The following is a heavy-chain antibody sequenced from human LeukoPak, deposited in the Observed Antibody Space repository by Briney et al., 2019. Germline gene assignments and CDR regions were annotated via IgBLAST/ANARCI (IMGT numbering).Heavy chain of an antibody. CDR3: ARDSTTVTTDY. J-gene: IGHJ4*02. D-gene: IGHD4-17*01. CDR2: IYSGGTT. CDR1: GFTVSSNY. V-gene: IGHV3-66*02. Sequence: GGSLRLSCAASGFTVSSNYMSWVRQAPGKGLEWVPVIYSGGTTYYADSVKGRFTISRDNSKNMLYLQMNSLRAEDTAVYYCARDSTTVTTDYWGQGTLVTVSS.